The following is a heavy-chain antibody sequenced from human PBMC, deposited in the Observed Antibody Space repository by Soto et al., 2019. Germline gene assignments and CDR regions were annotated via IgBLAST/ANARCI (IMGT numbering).Heavy chain of an antibody. J-gene: IGHJ5*02. V-gene: IGHV1-18*01. CDR3: ARVTSPLMSRISPGWFDP. CDR2: ISADNGNT. D-gene: IGHD2-8*01. Sequence: QVQLVQSGAEVKKPGASVKVSCKASGYTFTSYGISWVRQAPGQGLEWMGWISADNGNTNYAQKLQGRVTMTTDTSTSTADMELRSLRSDDTAVYYCARVTSPLMSRISPGWFDPWGQGTLVTVSS. CDR1: GYTFTSYG.